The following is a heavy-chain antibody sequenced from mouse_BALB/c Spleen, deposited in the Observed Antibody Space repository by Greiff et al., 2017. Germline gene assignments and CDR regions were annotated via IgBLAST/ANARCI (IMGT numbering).Heavy chain of an antibody. CDR2: IDPANGNT. Sequence: EVQLQQSGAELVKPGASVKLSCTASGFNIKDTYMHWVKQRPEQGLEWIGRIDPANGNTKYDPKFQGKATITADTSSNTAYLQLSSLTSEDTAVYYCVSIDPYAMDYWGQGTSVTVSS. V-gene: IGHV14-3*02. J-gene: IGHJ4*01. CDR3: VSIDPYAMDY. CDR1: GFNIKDTY.